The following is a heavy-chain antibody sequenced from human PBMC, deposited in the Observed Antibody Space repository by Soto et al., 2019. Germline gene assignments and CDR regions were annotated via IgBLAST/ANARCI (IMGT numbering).Heavy chain of an antibody. V-gene: IGHV4-31*03. CDR1: GGSISSGGYY. D-gene: IGHD3-10*01. Sequence: SETLSLTCTVSGGSISSGGYYWSWIRQHPGKGLEWIGYIYYTGSTYYNPSLKSRVTISVDTSKNQFSLKLSSVTAADTAVYYCARDGGHYGSGSYYQFDYRGQGTLVTVSS. CDR3: ARDGGHYGSGSYYQFDY. J-gene: IGHJ4*02. CDR2: IYYTGST.